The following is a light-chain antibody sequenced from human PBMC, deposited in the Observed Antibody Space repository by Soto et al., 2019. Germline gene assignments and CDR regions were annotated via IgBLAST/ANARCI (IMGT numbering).Light chain of an antibody. V-gene: IGKV1-39*01. CDR2: AAS. CDR3: QQGYTTLST. Sequence: DIQMTQSPSTLSASVGDSVTVTCRASQPIGTSLHWYQQKPGKAPKVLISAASRLQSGVSSRFSGSGSGTHFALTISNLQPEDLATDYCQQGYTTLSTFGQGTKVELK. CDR1: QPIGTS. J-gene: IGKJ1*01.